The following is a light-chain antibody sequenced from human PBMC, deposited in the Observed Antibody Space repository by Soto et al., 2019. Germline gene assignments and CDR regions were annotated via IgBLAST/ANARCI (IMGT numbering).Light chain of an antibody. CDR3: AAWDDSLNAYV. CDR1: SSNIGSNT. J-gene: IGLJ1*01. V-gene: IGLV1-44*01. CDR2: SNN. Sequence: SVLTQPPSASGTPGQRVTISCSGSSSNIGSNTVNWYQQLPGTAPKPLIYSNNQRPSGVPDRFSGSKSGTSASLAISGLQSEDEADYYCAAWDDSLNAYVFGTGTKLTVL.